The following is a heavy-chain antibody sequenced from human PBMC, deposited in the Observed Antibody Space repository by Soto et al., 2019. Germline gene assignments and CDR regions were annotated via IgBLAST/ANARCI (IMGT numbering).Heavy chain of an antibody. V-gene: IGHV1-69*02. CDR2: IIPILGIA. Sequence: SVKVSCKASGGTFSSYTISLVRQAPGQGLEWMGRIIPILGIANYAQKFQGRVTITADKSTSTAYMELSSLRSEDTAVYYCARGPMVRGVIIEDWFDPWGQGTLVTVSS. CDR1: GGTFSSYT. J-gene: IGHJ5*02. D-gene: IGHD3-10*01. CDR3: ARGPMVRGVIIEDWFDP.